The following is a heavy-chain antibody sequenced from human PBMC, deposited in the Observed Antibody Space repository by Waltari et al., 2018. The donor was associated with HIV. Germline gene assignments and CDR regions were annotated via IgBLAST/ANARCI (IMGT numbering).Heavy chain of an antibody. CDR1: GYPCINYH. V-gene: IGHV1-18*01. CDR3: TRGNIWGSYRYFDY. J-gene: IGHJ4*02. CDR2: ITRYTANT. Sequence: QIRLFQSDHVVRKPGASVTISCTTSGYPCINYHVTWVRQSLGQRLDWMGGITRYTANTNYTRESQGRVTLTTDAAAATAYLELRDLRPDDTAMYFCTRGNIWGSYRYFDYWGPGTLVTVS. D-gene: IGHD3-16*02.